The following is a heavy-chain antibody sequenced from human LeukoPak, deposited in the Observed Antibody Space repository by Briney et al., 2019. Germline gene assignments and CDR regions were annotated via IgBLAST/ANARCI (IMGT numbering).Heavy chain of an antibody. D-gene: IGHD4-17*01. CDR2: ISGSGGST. CDR1: GFTFGSYA. J-gene: IGHJ4*02. V-gene: IGHV3-23*01. CDR3: AKTPANGDYGVYFDY. Sequence: EPGGSLRLSCAASGFTFGSYAMSWVRQAPGKGLEWVSAISGSGGSTYYADSVKGRFTISRDNSKNTLYLQMNSLRAEDTAVYYCAKTPANGDYGVYFDYWGQGTLVTVSS.